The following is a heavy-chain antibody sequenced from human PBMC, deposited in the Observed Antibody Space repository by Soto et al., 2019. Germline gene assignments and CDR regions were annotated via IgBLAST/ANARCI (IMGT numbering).Heavy chain of an antibody. V-gene: IGHV4-34*01. Sequence: SETLSLTCAVYGGSFSGYYWSWIRQPPGKGLEWIGEINHSGSTNYNPSLKSRVTISVDTSKNQFSLKLSSVTAADTAVYYCARIGVWLRPPKGAFDIWGQGTMVTVSS. D-gene: IGHD5-12*01. CDR2: INHSGST. CDR1: GGSFSGYY. J-gene: IGHJ3*02. CDR3: ARIGVWLRPPKGAFDI.